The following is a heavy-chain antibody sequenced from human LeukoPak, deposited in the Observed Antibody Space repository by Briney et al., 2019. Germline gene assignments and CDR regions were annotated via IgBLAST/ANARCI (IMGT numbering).Heavy chain of an antibody. CDR1: GFTFSSYG. CDR3: AKDLDSSGYYYFDY. J-gene: IGHJ4*02. D-gene: IGHD3-22*01. Sequence: GGSLRLSCAASGFTFSSYGMHWVRQAPGKGLEWVAVIWYDGSNKYYADSVKGRFTISRDNSKNTLYLQMNSLRAEDTAVYYCAKDLDSSGYYYFDYWGQGALVTVSS. V-gene: IGHV3-33*06. CDR2: IWYDGSNK.